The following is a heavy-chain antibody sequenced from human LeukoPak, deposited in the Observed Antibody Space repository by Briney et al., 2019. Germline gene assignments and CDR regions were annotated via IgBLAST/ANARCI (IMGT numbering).Heavy chain of an antibody. D-gene: IGHD1-26*01. J-gene: IGHJ4*02. V-gene: IGHV3-48*04. Sequence: GGSLRLSCAASGFTFSSYSMNWVRQAPGKGLEWVSYISSSSSTIYYADSVKGRFTISRDSAKNSLYLQMNSLRAEDTALYYCAKAGIVGATSFRYFDYWGQGTLVTVSS. CDR1: GFTFSSYS. CDR3: AKAGIVGATSFRYFDY. CDR2: ISSSSSTI.